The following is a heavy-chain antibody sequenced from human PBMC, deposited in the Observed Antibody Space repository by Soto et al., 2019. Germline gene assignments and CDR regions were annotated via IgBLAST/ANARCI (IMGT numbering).Heavy chain of an antibody. CDR3: ASSIAAAGTEGYNWFDP. D-gene: IGHD6-13*01. CDR1: GYSISSGYY. V-gene: IGHV4-38-2*01. CDR2: IYHSGST. J-gene: IGHJ5*02. Sequence: SETLSLTCAVSGYSISSGYYWGWIRQPPGKGLEWIGSIYHSGSTYYNPSLKSRVTISVDTSKNQFSLKLSSVTAADTAVYYCASSIAAAGTEGYNWFDPWGQGTLVTVPS.